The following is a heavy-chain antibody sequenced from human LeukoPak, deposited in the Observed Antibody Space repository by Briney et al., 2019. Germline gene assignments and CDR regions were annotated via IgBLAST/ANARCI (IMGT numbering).Heavy chain of an antibody. J-gene: IGHJ6*03. CDR3: ARVSAPGRGSGSYLYYYYYYMDV. Sequence: SETLSLTCTVSGGSISSSSYYWGWIRQPPGKGLEWIGSIYYSGSTYYNPSLKSRVTISVDTSKNQFSLKLSSVTAADTAVYYCARVSAPGRGSGSYLYYYYYYMDVWGKGTTVTVSS. D-gene: IGHD3-10*01. CDR2: IYYSGST. CDR1: GGSISSSSYY. V-gene: IGHV4-39*07.